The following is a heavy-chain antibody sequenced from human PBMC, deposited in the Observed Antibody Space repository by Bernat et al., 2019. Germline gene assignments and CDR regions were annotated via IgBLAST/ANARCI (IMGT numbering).Heavy chain of an antibody. J-gene: IGHJ5*02. Sequence: QVQLQQCGAGLLKPSETLSLTCAVYGGSFSGYYWSWIRQPPGKGLEWIGEINHSGSTNYNPSLKSRVTISVDTSKNSFSLKLSSVTAADTAVYYCARGWLGYWSSTSCYMWGKLGWFGPWGQGTLVTVSS. V-gene: IGHV4-34*01. D-gene: IGHD2-2*02. CDR1: GGSFSGYY. CDR3: ARGWLGYWSSTSCYMWGKLGWFGP. CDR2: INHSGST.